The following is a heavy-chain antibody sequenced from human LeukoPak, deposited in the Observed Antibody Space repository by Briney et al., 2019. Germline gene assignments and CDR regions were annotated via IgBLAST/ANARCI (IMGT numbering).Heavy chain of an antibody. V-gene: IGHV1-69*13. D-gene: IGHD3-22*01. J-gene: IGHJ6*03. CDR2: IIPIFGTA. CDR1: GYTFTSYD. Sequence: ASVKVSCKASGYTFTSYDINWVRQAPGQGLEWMGGIIPIFGTANYAQKFQGRVTITADESTSTAYMELSSLRSEDTAVYYCARPGDSSGFYYYYMDVWGKGTTVTVSS. CDR3: ARPGDSSGFYYYYMDV.